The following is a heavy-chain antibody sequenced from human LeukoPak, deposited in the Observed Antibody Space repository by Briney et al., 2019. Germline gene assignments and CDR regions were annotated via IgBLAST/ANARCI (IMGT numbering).Heavy chain of an antibody. Sequence: PGGSLRLSCAASGFTFSSCSMNWVRQAPGKGLEWVSSISSSSSYIYYADSVKGRFTISRDNAKNSLYLQMNSLRAEDTAVYYCARGSEAQLWRPESFDIWGQGTMVTVSS. V-gene: IGHV3-21*01. CDR3: ARGSEAQLWRPESFDI. CDR2: ISSSSSYI. CDR1: GFTFSSCS. D-gene: IGHD5-18*01. J-gene: IGHJ3*02.